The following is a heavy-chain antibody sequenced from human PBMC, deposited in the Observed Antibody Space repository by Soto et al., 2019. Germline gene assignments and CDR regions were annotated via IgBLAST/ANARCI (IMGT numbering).Heavy chain of an antibody. CDR3: VKGEYYYDSSGYYGN. CDR2: ISTNGGST. J-gene: IGHJ4*02. Sequence: GGSLRLSCAASGFTFSSYSMNWVRQAPGKGLEYVSSISTNGGSTHYADSVKGRFTISRDNSKNTQYLQMSSLRADDTAVYYCVKGEYYYDSSGYYGNWGQGTLVTVSS. V-gene: IGHV3-64D*06. CDR1: GFTFSSYS. D-gene: IGHD3-22*01.